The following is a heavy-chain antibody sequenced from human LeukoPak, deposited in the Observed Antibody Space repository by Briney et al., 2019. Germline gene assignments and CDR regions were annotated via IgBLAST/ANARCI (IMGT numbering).Heavy chain of an antibody. CDR3: AKVPEPSDSWLFGY. Sequence: GGSLRLSCAASGFTFSSYGMHWVRQAPGKGLEWEAFIRYDGSNKYYADSVKGRFTISRDNSKNTLFLQMNSLRVEDMAVYYCAKVPEPSDSWLFGYWGQGTLVTVSS. V-gene: IGHV3-30*02. D-gene: IGHD6-13*01. CDR2: IRYDGSNK. J-gene: IGHJ4*02. CDR1: GFTFSSYG.